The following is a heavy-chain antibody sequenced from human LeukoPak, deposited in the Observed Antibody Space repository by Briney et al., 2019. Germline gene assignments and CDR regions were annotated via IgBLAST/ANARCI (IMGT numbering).Heavy chain of an antibody. CDR2: INPSGGST. V-gene: IGHV1-46*01. D-gene: IGHD1-1*01. CDR1: GYSLTTYY. J-gene: IGHJ6*02. Sequence: ASVKVSCKASGYSLTTYYMHWVRQAPGQGLEWMGIINPSGGSTSYAQKFQGRVTMTRDTSTSTVYMELSSLRSEDTAVYYCARDRLAGTTYYYYGMDVWGQGTTVTVSS. CDR3: ARDRLAGTTYYYYGMDV.